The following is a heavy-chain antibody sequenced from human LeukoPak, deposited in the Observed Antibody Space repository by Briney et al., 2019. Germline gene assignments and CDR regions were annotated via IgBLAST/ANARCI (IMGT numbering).Heavy chain of an antibody. CDR3: ARDLTTTDEGYYPYYYGMDV. CDR1: GFTFSSYA. D-gene: IGHD2/OR15-2a*01. V-gene: IGHV3-30*04. J-gene: IGHJ6*02. Sequence: QSGGSLRLSCAASGFTFSSYAMHWVRQAPGKGLEWVAVISYDGSNKYYADSAKGRFTISRDNSKNTLYLQMNSLRAEDTAVYYCARDLTTTDEGYYPYYYGMDVWGQGTTVTVSS. CDR2: ISYDGSNK.